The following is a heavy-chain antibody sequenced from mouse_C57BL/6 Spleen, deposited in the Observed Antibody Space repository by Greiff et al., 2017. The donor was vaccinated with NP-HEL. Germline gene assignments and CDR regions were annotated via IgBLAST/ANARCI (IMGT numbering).Heavy chain of an antibody. D-gene: IGHD2-4*01. CDR1: GFTFSSYA. Sequence: EVHLVESGEGLVKPGGSLKLSCAASGFTFSSYAMSWVRQTPEKRLEWVAYISSGGDYLYYADTVKGRFTISRDNARNTLYLQMSSLKSEDTAMYYCTREGLRQEAFAYWGQGTLVTVSA. J-gene: IGHJ3*01. CDR2: ISSGGDYL. CDR3: TREGLRQEAFAY. V-gene: IGHV5-9-1*02.